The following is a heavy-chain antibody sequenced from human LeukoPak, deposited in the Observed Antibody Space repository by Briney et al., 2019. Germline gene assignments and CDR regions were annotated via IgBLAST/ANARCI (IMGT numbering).Heavy chain of an antibody. CDR2: INHSGST. CDR3: ARGPTLRYCSGGGCYSHYYYYYMDV. J-gene: IGHJ6*03. Sequence: YWSWIRQPPGKGLEWIGEINHSGSTNYNPSLKSRVTISVDTSKNQFSLKLSSVTAADTAVYYCARGPTLRYCSGGGCYSHYYYYYMDVWGKGTTVTVSS. V-gene: IGHV4-34*01. CDR1: Y. D-gene: IGHD2-15*01.